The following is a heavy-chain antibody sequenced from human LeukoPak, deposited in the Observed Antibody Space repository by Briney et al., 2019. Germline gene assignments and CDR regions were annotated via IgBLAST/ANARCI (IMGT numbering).Heavy chain of an antibody. CDR2: INHSGST. D-gene: IGHD3-22*01. J-gene: IGHJ4*02. CDR1: GGSFSGYY. V-gene: IGHV4-34*01. CDR3: ARGAQTYYDKAPVDY. Sequence: SETLSLTCAVYGGSFSGYYWSWIRQPPGKGLEWIGEINHSGSTNYNPSLKSRVTISVDTSKSQFSLKLNSMTAADTAVYYCARGAQTYYDKAPVDYWGQGTLVTVSS.